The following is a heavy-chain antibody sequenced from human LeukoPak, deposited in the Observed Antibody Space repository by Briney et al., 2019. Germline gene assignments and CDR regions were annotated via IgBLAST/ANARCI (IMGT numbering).Heavy chain of an antibody. CDR1: GYTFTSYG. CDR2: IGAYNGNT. D-gene: IGHD1-14*01. V-gene: IGHV1-18*04. CDR3: ARDGDFVTVAVFDY. J-gene: IGHJ4*02. Sequence: ASVKVSCKASGYTFTSYGISWVRQAPGQGLEWMGWIGAYNGNTNYAQKLQGRVTMTTDTSTSTAYMELRSLRSDDTAMYYCARDGDFVTVAVFDYWGQGTLVTVSS.